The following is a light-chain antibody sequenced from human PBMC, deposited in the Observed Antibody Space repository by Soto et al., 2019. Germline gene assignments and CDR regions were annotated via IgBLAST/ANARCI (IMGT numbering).Light chain of an antibody. CDR2: AAS. V-gene: IGKV1-9*01. CDR3: QQLNSYPIT. J-gene: IGKJ5*01. Sequence: IQLTQSPSSLSASVGDRVTITCRASQGISSYLAWYQQKPGKAPKLLMFAASTLQSGVPSRFSGSGSGTDFTLTISSLQPKDFATYYCQQLNSYPITFGQGTRLEIK. CDR1: QGISSY.